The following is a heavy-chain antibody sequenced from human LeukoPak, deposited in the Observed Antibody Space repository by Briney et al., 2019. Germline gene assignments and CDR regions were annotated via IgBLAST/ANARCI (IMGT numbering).Heavy chain of an antibody. V-gene: IGHV3-15*01. CDR3: TTFGYALDS. CDR2: IRPKTEGGAT. CDR1: GFNFNNAW. J-gene: IGHJ4*02. D-gene: IGHD2-2*01. Sequence: GGSLRLSCAASGFNFNNAWMTWVRQAPGKGLEWVGRIRPKTEGGATDYGAPVKDRFTNSRDESKATPFLQMDSLKPEDTAVYFCTTFGYALDSWGQGTLVTVSS.